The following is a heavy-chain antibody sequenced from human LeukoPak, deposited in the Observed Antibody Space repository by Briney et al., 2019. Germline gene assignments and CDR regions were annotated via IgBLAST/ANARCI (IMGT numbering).Heavy chain of an antibody. Sequence: SETLSLTCTVSGGSISSGDYYWSWIRQPPGKGLEWIGYIYYSGSTYYNPSLKSRVTISVDTSKNQFSLKLSSVTAADTAVYYCARANYDFWSGYYFDYWGQGTLVTVSS. D-gene: IGHD3-3*01. CDR3: ARANYDFWSGYYFDY. CDR1: GGSISSGDYY. CDR2: IYYSGST. J-gene: IGHJ4*02. V-gene: IGHV4-30-4*01.